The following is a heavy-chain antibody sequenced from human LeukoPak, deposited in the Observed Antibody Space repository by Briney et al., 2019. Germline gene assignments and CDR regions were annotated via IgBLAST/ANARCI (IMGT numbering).Heavy chain of an antibody. Sequence: PSETLSLTCAVYGGSFSGYYWSWIRQPPGKGLEWIGEINHSGSTNYNPSLKSQVTISVDTSKNQFSLKLSSVTAADTAVYYCARLRSYYDFWSGYYTICYFDYWGQGTLVTVSS. J-gene: IGHJ4*02. CDR2: INHSGST. CDR3: ARLRSYYDFWSGYYTICYFDY. D-gene: IGHD3-3*01. CDR1: GGSFSGYY. V-gene: IGHV4-34*01.